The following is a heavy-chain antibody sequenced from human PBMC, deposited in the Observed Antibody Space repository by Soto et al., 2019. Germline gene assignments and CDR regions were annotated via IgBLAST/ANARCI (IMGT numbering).Heavy chain of an antibody. CDR3: ARAIVPTGTTFYD. Sequence: ASVKVSCKASGYIFTGYYIHWVRQAPGQGLEWMGWINPDSGATNYAQKFQGWVTMTRDTSISTAYMELSRLRSDGTAVYYCARAIVPTGTTFYDWGPGTLVTLSS. CDR2: INPDSGAT. D-gene: IGHD1-1*01. V-gene: IGHV1-2*04. J-gene: IGHJ4*02. CDR1: GYIFTGYY.